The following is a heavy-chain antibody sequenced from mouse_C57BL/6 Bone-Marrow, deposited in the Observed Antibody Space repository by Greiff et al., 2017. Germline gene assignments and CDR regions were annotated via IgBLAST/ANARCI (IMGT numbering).Heavy chain of an antibody. J-gene: IGHJ3*01. D-gene: IGHD2-1*01. CDR3: TTGGYGTWFAY. CDR2: IDPENGDT. Sequence: EVQLQQSGAELVRPGASVKLSCTASGFNIKDDYMHWVKQRPEQGLEWIGWIDPENGDTEYASKFQGKATITADTSSNTAYLQLSSLTSVDTAVYYCTTGGYGTWFAYWGQGTLVTVSA. CDR1: GFNIKDDY. V-gene: IGHV14-4*01.